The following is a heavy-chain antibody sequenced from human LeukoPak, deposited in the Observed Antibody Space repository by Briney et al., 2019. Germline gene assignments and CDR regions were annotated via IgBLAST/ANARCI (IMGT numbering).Heavy chain of an antibody. V-gene: IGHV4-34*01. D-gene: IGHD3-9*01. Sequence: SETLSLTCAVYGGSISGYYWSWIRQPPGKGLEWIGEIHYSGATNYNPSLKSRVTISIDTSKNQMSLKLSSVTAADTAVYYCTRGNILTGYCFDYWGQGSLVTVSS. CDR2: IHYSGAT. CDR3: TRGNILTGYCFDY. J-gene: IGHJ4*02. CDR1: GGSISGYY.